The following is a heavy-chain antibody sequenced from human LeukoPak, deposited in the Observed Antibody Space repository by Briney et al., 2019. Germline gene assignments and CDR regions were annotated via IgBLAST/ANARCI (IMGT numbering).Heavy chain of an antibody. CDR1: GFTFDDYG. Sequence: WGSLRLSCAASGFTFDDYGMSWVRQAPGKGLEWVSGLNWNGGGTSYADSVKGRFTISRDNAKNSLYLQMNSLRAEDTALYYCARGYHDLYYFDWWGQGTPVTVSS. V-gene: IGHV3-20*04. J-gene: IGHJ4*02. CDR3: ARGYHDLYYFDW. D-gene: IGHD1-1*01. CDR2: LNWNGGGT.